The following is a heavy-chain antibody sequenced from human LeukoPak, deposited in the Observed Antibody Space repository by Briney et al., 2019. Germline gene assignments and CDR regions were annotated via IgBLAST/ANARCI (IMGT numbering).Heavy chain of an antibody. CDR2: IRDDGSNK. D-gene: IGHD1-26*01. CDR3: ARAGLWELPRYAFDI. CDR1: GFTFSSYG. Sequence: GGSLRLSCAASGFTFSSYGMHWVRQAPGKGLEWVAFIRDDGSNKYYADSVKGRFTISRDNSKNTLYLQMNSLRAEGTAVYYCARAGLWELPRYAFDIWGQGTMVTVSS. V-gene: IGHV3-30*02. J-gene: IGHJ3*02.